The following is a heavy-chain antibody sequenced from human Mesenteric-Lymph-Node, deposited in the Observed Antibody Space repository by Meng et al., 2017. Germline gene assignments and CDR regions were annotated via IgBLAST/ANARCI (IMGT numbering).Heavy chain of an antibody. CDR2: INWNGGST. Sequence: GESLKISCAASGFTFDDYGMSWVRQAPGKGLEWVSGINWNGGSTGYADSVKGRFTISRDNSKNTLYLQMNSLRAEDTAVYYCAGSAAAGSFDYWGQGTLVTVSS. CDR1: GFTFDDYG. V-gene: IGHV3-20*04. CDR3: AGSAAAGSFDY. D-gene: IGHD6-13*01. J-gene: IGHJ4*02.